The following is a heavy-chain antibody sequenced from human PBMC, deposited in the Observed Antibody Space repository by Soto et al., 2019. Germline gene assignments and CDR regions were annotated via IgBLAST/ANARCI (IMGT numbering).Heavy chain of an antibody. V-gene: IGHV3-21*01. CDR1: GSTFSSFC. J-gene: IGHJ6*02. CDR3: ARDGCTNGGGGGYYYYGMDV. D-gene: IGHD2-8*01. Sequence: GGSLSLSCAASGSTFSSFCMNWDRHAPGKGLEWVSSIRSSSSYIYYADSVKGRFTISTHNAKNTLYLQMNSMRAEDTAVNYCARDGCTNGGGGGYYYYGMDVWGQGTTVTVSS. CDR2: IRSSSSYI.